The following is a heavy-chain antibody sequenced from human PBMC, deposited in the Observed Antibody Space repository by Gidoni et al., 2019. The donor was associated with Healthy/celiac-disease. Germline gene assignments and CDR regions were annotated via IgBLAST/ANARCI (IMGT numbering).Heavy chain of an antibody. Sequence: QVQLVQSGDEVKKPGASVKVSCKAYGGTFSSYAISWVRQAPGQGLGWMGGIIPIFGTANYAQKFQGRVTITADESTSTAYMELSSLRSEDTAVYYCARESSGYGGNPCSLDYWGQGTLVPVSS. J-gene: IGHJ4*02. CDR2: IIPIFGTA. CDR1: GGTFSSYA. D-gene: IGHD2-15*01. CDR3: ARESSGYGGNPCSLDY. V-gene: IGHV1-69*01.